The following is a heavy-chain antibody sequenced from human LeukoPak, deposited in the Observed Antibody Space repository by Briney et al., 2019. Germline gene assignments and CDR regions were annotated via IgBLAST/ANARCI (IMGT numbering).Heavy chain of an antibody. Sequence: PSETLSLTCTVSGGSISSYYWSWIRQPPGKGLEWIGYIYYSGNTYYNPSLKSRVTISVDTSKNQFSLKLSSVTAADTAVYYCARSRDGVNHTPLDYWGQGTLVTVSS. J-gene: IGHJ4*02. V-gene: IGHV4-59*04. CDR2: IYYSGNT. CDR1: GGSISSYY. D-gene: IGHD4-23*01. CDR3: ARSRDGVNHTPLDY.